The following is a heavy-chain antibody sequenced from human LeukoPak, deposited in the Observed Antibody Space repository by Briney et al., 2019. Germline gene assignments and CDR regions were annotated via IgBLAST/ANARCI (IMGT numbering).Heavy chain of an antibody. D-gene: IGHD3/OR15-3a*01. CDR1: GFTFTNYA. J-gene: IGHJ4*02. CDR3: AKHFCTGLDCSLFDS. V-gene: IGHV3-23*01. CDR2: ISGGGGST. Sequence: GGSLRLSCAASGFTFTNYAMSWVRQAPGKGLEWVSGISGGGGSTYYADSVKGRFTISKDNSKNTLSLQLNSLRPEDTALYYCAKHFCTGLDCSLFDSWGQGTLVTVSS.